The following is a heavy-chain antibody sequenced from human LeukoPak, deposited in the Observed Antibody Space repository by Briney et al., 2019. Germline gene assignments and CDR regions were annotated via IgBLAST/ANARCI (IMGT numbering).Heavy chain of an antibody. J-gene: IGHJ5*02. CDR1: GYTFTGYY. Sequence: GGSLRLSCAASGYTFTGYYMHWVRQAPGQGLEWMGWINPNSGGTNYAQKFQGRVTMTRDTSISTAYMELSRLRSDDTAVYYCAREDCSSTSCYEGGNWFDPWGQGTLVTVSS. CDR3: AREDCSSTSCYEGGNWFDP. V-gene: IGHV1-2*02. D-gene: IGHD2-2*01. CDR2: INPNSGGT.